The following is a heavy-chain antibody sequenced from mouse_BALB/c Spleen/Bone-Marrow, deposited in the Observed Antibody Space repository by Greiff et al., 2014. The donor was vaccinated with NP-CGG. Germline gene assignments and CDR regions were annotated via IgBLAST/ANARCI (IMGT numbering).Heavy chain of an antibody. CDR2: INPSNGGT. D-gene: IGHD4-1*01. Sequence: VQLQQSGAELVKPGASVKLSCKASGYTLTSYYMYWVKQRPGQGLEWIGEINPSNGGTNFNEKFKSRATLTVDKSSSTAHMQLSSLTSEDSAVYYCTRGRTWDFDYWGQGTTLTVSS. CDR1: GYTLTSYY. CDR3: TRGRTWDFDY. J-gene: IGHJ2*01. V-gene: IGHV1S81*02.